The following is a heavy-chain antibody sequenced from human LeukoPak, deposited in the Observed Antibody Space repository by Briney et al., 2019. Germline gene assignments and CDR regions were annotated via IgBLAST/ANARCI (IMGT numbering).Heavy chain of an antibody. CDR3: ARVLAWFGEYYFDY. Sequence: PSETLSLTCTVSGGSISSSSYYWGWIRQPPGKGLEWIGSIYYSGSTYYNPSLKSRVTISVDTSKNQFSLKLSSVTAADAAVYYCARVLAWFGEYYFDYWGQGTLVTVSS. CDR1: GGSISSSSYY. D-gene: IGHD3-10*01. V-gene: IGHV4-39*07. J-gene: IGHJ4*02. CDR2: IYYSGST.